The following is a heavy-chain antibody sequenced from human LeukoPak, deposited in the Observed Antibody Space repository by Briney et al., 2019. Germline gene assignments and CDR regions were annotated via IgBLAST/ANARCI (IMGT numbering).Heavy chain of an antibody. CDR3: ARDLIAAAFDY. Sequence: PGGSLRLSCAASGFTFSSYAMHWVRQAPGKGLEWVAVISYDGSNKYYADSVKGRFTISRDNSKNTLYLQMNSLRAEDTAVYYCARDLIAAAFDYWGQGTLVTVSS. J-gene: IGHJ4*02. V-gene: IGHV3-30-3*01. CDR1: GFTFSSYA. D-gene: IGHD6-13*01. CDR2: ISYDGSNK.